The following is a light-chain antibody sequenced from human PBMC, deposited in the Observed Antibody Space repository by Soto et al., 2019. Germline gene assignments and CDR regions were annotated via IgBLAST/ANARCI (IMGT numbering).Light chain of an antibody. V-gene: IGKV3-20*01. CDR1: QSISSIY. CDR3: QQYGSSPWT. J-gene: IGKJ1*01. CDR2: GAS. Sequence: EIVLTQSPGTLSLSPGEGATLSCRASQSISSIYLAWYQQKPGQAPRPLIYGASSRATGIPDRFSGSGSGTDFTLTISRLEPEDFVVYYCQQYGSSPWTFGQGTKVEIK.